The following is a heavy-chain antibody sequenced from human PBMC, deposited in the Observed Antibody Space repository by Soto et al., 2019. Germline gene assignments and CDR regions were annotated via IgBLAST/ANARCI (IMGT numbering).Heavy chain of an antibody. CDR2: IWYDGSYK. D-gene: IGHD3-3*01. CDR3: ARDREGTANDLPFDY. Sequence: QVQLVESGGGVVEPGRSLRLSCTASGFSFSSYGMHWFRQAPGKGLEGVAVIWYDGSYKYYADSVKRRFSISRETPKNTLYLQINSLTAEETAVYYCARDREGTANDLPFDYWGRGALVTVSS. V-gene: IGHV3-33*01. CDR1: GFSFSSYG. J-gene: IGHJ4*02.